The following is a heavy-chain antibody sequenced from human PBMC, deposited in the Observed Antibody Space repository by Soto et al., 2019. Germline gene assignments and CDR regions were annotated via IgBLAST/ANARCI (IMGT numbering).Heavy chain of an antibody. V-gene: IGHV4-4*02. J-gene: IGHJ4*02. D-gene: IGHD5-12*01. CDR3: ARGGYPSIDY. CDR2: IHHSGST. CDR1: GCYISRSSW. Sequence: PSETLSLTCALSGCYISRSSWWRWVRQPPGRGLEWIGEIHHSGSTNYKSSLKSRVTRSVDTSKNQCSLKLSSVTAAGTAVYYCARGGYPSIDYWGQGTLVTVSS.